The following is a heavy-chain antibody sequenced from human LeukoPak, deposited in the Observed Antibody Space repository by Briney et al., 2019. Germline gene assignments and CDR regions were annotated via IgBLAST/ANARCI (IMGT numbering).Heavy chain of an antibody. J-gene: IGHJ6*02. CDR3: ARDGSGQGYDLRYYYYYGMDV. V-gene: IGHV1-18*01. D-gene: IGHD5-12*01. CDR1: GYTFTSYG. Sequence: WASVKVSCKASGYTFTSYGISWVRQAPGQGLEWMGWISAYNGNTNYAQKLQGRVTMITDTSTSTAYMELRSLRSDDTAVYYCARDGSGQGYDLRYYYYYGMDVWGQGTTVTVSS. CDR2: ISAYNGNT.